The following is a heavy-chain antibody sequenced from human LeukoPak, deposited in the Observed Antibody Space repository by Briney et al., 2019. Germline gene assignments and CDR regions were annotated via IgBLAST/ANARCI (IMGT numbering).Heavy chain of an antibody. V-gene: IGHV3-23*01. Sequence: PGGSLRLSCAAPGFTFSTYAMSSVRQAPGKGLQWVSVISDSGGSAYYADSVKGRFTMSRDNSKNTLYLQINSLRAEDTAVYYCANLMTTHRRYLDYWGQGTVVTVSS. CDR2: ISDSGGSA. CDR3: ANLMTTHRRYLDY. J-gene: IGHJ4*02. CDR1: GFTFSTYA. D-gene: IGHD1-1*01.